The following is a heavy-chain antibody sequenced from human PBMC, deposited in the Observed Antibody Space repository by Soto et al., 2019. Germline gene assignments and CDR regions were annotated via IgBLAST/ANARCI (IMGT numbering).Heavy chain of an antibody. CDR3: ARACSSNNCYDVFDY. CDR1: GGSISSYY. V-gene: IGHV4-4*07. D-gene: IGHD2-2*01. J-gene: IGHJ4*02. CDR2: IYTSGST. Sequence: SETLSLTCTFSGGSISSYYWSWIRQPAGKGLEWIGRIYTSGSTNYNPSLKSRVAMSVDTSKNQFSLKLSSVTAADTAVYYCARACSSNNCYDVFDYWGQGTLVTVSS.